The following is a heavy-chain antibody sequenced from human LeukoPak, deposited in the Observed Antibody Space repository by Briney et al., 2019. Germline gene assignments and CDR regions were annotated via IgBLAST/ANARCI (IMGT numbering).Heavy chain of an antibody. D-gene: IGHD6-19*01. CDR1: GFTFDDYG. CDR2: INWNGGST. CDR3: ARYPVIAVAAKGYYFDY. V-gene: IGHV3-20*04. Sequence: PGGSLRLSCAASGFTFDDYGMSWVRHAPGKGLEWVSGINWNGGSTGYADSVKGRFTISRDNAKNSLYLQMNSLRAEDTALYYCARYPVIAVAAKGYYFDYWGQGTLVTVSS. J-gene: IGHJ4*02.